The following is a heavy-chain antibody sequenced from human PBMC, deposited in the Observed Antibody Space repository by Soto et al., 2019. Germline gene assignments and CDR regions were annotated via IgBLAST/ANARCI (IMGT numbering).Heavy chain of an antibody. V-gene: IGHV1-24*01. Sequence: ASVKVSCKVSGYTLTELSMHWVRQAPGKGLEWMGGFDPEDGETFYAQKFKGRVTMTEDISTDTAYMELSSLRSEDTAVYYCATGGPQKIYYFDYWGQGTLVTVSS. D-gene: IGHD2-15*01. J-gene: IGHJ4*02. CDR3: ATGGPQKIYYFDY. CDR1: GYTLTELS. CDR2: FDPEDGET.